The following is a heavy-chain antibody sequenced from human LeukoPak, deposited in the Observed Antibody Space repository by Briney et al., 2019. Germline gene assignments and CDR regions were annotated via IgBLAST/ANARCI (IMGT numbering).Heavy chain of an antibody. D-gene: IGHD4-11*01. CDR1: GFTFSTYW. V-gene: IGHV3-7*05. CDR2: IKPDGSEK. Sequence: PGGSLRLSCAASGFTFSTYWMSWVRQGPGKGLEWVANIKPDGSEKDYVDSLKGRFTISRDNSKNTLYLQMNSLRAEDTAVYYCAKEDTVTPNYFYYYGMDVWGQGTTVTVSS. J-gene: IGHJ6*02. CDR3: AKEDTVTPNYFYYYGMDV.